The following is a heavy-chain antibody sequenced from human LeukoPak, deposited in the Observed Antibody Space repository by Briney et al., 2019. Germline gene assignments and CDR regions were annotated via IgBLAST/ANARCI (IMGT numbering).Heavy chain of an antibody. CDR2: ISYDGSNK. CDR3: AKAPYYYYGMDV. Sequence: GGSLRLSCAASGFSFSSYGMHWVRQAPGKGLEWVAVISYDGSNKYYADSVKGRFTISRDNPKSTLYLQMNSLRAEDTAVYYCAKAPYYYYGMDVWGQGTTVTVSS. CDR1: GFSFSSYG. V-gene: IGHV3-30*18. J-gene: IGHJ6*02.